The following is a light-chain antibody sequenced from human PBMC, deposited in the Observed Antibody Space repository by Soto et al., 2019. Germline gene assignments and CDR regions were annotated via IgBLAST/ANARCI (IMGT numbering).Light chain of an antibody. V-gene: IGLV3-21*04. Sequence: SYELTQPPSVSVAPGKTARITCGGNNIGSKSVHWYQQKPGQAPVLVIYSDSVRPSGIPERFSGSNSGNTATLTISRVGVGDEADYYCQVWDSGRDHRGVFGTGTKLTVL. CDR3: QVWDSGRDHRGV. CDR1: NIGSKS. J-gene: IGLJ1*01. CDR2: SDS.